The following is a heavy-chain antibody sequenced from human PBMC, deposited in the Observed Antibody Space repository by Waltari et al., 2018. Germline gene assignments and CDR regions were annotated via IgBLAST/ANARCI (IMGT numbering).Heavy chain of an antibody. CDR3: ARRNGCDY. J-gene: IGHJ4*02. Sequence: EVQLVESGGGLVQPGGSLRLSCAASGFTFSDNWRTWVRQAPGKGVEWLAKIKQDGSEKYYVDSVKGRFTISRDNATNSLYRQMNSLRAEDSAVYYCARRNGCDYWGQGTLVTVSS. CDR1: GFTFSDNW. D-gene: IGHD6-19*01. CDR2: IKQDGSEK. V-gene: IGHV3-7*01.